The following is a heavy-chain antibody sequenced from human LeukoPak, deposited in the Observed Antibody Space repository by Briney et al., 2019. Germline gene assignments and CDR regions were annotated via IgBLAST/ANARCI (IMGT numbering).Heavy chain of an antibody. CDR2: IYPGDSDT. V-gene: IGHV5-51*01. CDR1: GYSFTSYW. CDR3: ARQGITGTVYNWFDP. J-gene: IGHJ5*02. D-gene: IGHD1-7*01. Sequence: GESLKISCKGSGYSFTSYWIGWVRQMPGKGLEWMGIIYPGDSDTRYSPSFQGQVTISADKSISTAYLQWSSLKASDTAMYYCARQGITGTVYNWFDPWGQGTLVTVSS.